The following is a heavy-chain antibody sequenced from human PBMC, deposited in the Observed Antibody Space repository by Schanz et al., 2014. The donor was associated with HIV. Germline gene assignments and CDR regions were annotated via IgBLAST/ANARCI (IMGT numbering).Heavy chain of an antibody. CDR2: ISYDRRNK. D-gene: IGHD1-20*01. CDR3: AKTSITLGMDV. Sequence: QVQLVESGGGVVQPGRSLRLSCAASGFTFSSYGMHWVRQAPGKGLEWVAVISYDRRNKYYADSVKGRFTISRDNSKNTLFLQMNSLRAEDTAMYYCAKTSITLGMDVWGQGTTVTVSS. CDR1: GFTFSSYG. J-gene: IGHJ6*02. V-gene: IGHV3-30*18.